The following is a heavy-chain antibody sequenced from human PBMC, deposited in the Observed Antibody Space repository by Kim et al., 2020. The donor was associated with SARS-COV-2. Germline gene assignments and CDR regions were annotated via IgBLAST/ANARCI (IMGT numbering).Heavy chain of an antibody. D-gene: IGHD6-19*01. CDR2: ISYDGSNK. V-gene: IGHV3-30*04. J-gene: IGHJ6*02. Sequence: GGSLRLCCAASGFTFSSYGMHWVRQAPGKWLEWVAVISYDGSNKNYVDSVKGRFTISRDNSKNTLYLQMNSLRAEDTAVYYCARDIASYSSGWIYYYYGMDVWGQGTTVTVSS. CDR1: GFTFSSYG. CDR3: ARDIASYSSGWIYYYYGMDV.